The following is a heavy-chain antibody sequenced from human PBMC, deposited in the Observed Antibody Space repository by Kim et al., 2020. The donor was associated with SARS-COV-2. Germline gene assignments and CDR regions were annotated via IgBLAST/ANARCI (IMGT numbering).Heavy chain of an antibody. J-gene: IGHJ4*02. D-gene: IGHD3-3*01. Sequence: NYSPSPRSRVNMSVETSKNQFSLKLSSVTAADTAVYYCARQDFWSGYLDYWGQGTLVTVSS. V-gene: IGHV4-59*08. CDR3: ARQDFWSGYLDY.